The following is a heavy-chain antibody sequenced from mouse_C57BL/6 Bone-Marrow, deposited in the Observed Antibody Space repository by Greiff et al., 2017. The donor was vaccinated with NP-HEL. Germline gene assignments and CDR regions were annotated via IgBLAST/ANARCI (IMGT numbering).Heavy chain of an antibody. CDR3: ARRGNYSNSWFAY. Sequence: VQLQQSGAELVRPGASVKLSCEASGYTFTDYYINWVKQRPGQGLEWIARIYPGSGNTYYNEKFKGKATLTAEKSSSTAYMQLSSLTSEDSAVYFCARRGNYSNSWFAYWGQGTLVTVSA. V-gene: IGHV1-76*01. CDR1: GYTFTDYY. D-gene: IGHD2-5*01. J-gene: IGHJ3*01. CDR2: IYPGSGNT.